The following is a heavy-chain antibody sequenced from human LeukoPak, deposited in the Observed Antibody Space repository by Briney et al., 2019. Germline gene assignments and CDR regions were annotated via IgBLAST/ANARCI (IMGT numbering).Heavy chain of an antibody. J-gene: IGHJ5*02. CDR3: ARAAGWSAPNWFDP. D-gene: IGHD2-15*01. Sequence: SQTLSLTCTVSGGSISSGSYYWSWIRQPAGKGLEWIGRIYTSGSTNYNPSLKSRVTISVDTSKNQFPLKLSSVTAADTAVYYCARAAGWSAPNWFDPWGQGTLVTVSS. CDR2: IYTSGST. V-gene: IGHV4-61*02. CDR1: GGSISSGSYY.